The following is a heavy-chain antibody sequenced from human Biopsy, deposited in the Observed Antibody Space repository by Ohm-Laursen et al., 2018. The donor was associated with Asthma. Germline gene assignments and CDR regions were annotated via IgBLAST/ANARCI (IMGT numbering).Heavy chain of an antibody. V-gene: IGHV3-30*03. CDR3: VRWRSGYPDHYSDF. Sequence: SLRLSCAASGFTFRNFGMHWVRQAPGKGLEWVALISSDVREWYADSVEGRFTISRDNSKNTLDLQMNSLRDDDTAVYYCVRWRSGYPDHYSDFWGLGTLVTVSS. D-gene: IGHD2-21*01. J-gene: IGHJ4*02. CDR2: ISSDVRE. CDR1: GFTFRNFG.